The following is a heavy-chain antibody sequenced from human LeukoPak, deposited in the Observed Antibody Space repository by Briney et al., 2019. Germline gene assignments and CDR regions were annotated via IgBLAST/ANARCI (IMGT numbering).Heavy chain of an antibody. CDR1: GFTFSSYA. CDR3: ARVSQWLVPY. Sequence: QTGGSLRLSCTASGFTFSSYAMNWIRQAPGKGLEWVSYISSTSSYINYADSVKGRFTISRDNAKNSLFLQMNSLRAEDTAVYYCARVSQWLVPYWGQGTLVTVSS. D-gene: IGHD6-19*01. CDR2: ISSTSSYI. V-gene: IGHV3-48*04. J-gene: IGHJ4*02.